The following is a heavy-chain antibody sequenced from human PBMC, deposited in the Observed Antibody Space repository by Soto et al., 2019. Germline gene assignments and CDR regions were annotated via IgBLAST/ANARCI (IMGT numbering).Heavy chain of an antibody. D-gene: IGHD3-16*01. V-gene: IGHV3-15*02. Sequence: VQLVESGGASVETGGSLRLTCAASGFTFSNAWMTWVRQAPGKGLEWVGRIKSRALGETTDYAAPVKGRFTISRDDSENTLSLQLNSLKTEDTAVYYCATSAAVSGGVFDYWGQGNLVTVSS. CDR3: ATSAAVSGGVFDY. CDR2: IKSRALGETT. CDR1: GFTFSNAW. J-gene: IGHJ4*02.